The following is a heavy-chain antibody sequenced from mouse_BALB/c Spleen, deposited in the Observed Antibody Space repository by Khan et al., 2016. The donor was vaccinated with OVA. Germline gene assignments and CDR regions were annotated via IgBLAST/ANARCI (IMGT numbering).Heavy chain of an antibody. V-gene: IGHV5-6*01. CDR1: GFTFSTYG. D-gene: IGHD1-1*01. Sequence: EVELVESGGDLVKPEGSLKLSCAASGFTFSTYGMSWVRQTPDKRLEWVATISSGGSYTYYTDSVQGRFTISRDNAKNTLYLQMSSLKSEDTAMFYVARLAYYYDSEGFAYWGQGTLVTVSA. J-gene: IGHJ3*01. CDR3: ARLAYYYDSEGFAY. CDR2: ISSGGSYT.